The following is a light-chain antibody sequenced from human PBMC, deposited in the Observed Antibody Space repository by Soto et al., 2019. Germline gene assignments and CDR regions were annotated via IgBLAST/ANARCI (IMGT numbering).Light chain of an antibody. CDR3: QHYHTSPWT. Sequence: DIQMTQSPSTLSTSVGERVTITCRASQSVSTWLAWYRQKPGKAPNLLIYQSSTLQSGVSSRFSGSGSGTAFTLTISSLQPDDSPTYYCQHYHTSPWTFGQGTKLQIK. CDR2: QSS. CDR1: QSVSTW. V-gene: IGKV1-5*03. J-gene: IGKJ1*01.